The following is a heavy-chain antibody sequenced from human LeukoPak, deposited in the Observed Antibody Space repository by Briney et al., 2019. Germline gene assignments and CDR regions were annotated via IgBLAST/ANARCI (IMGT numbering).Heavy chain of an antibody. V-gene: IGHV4-38-2*02. CDR2: IYHSGST. CDR1: GYSISSGYY. J-gene: IGHJ5*02. Sequence: PSETLSLTCTVSGYSISSGYYWGWIRQPPGKGLEWIGSIYHSGSTYYNPSLKSRVTISVDTSKNQFSLKLSSVTAADTAVYYCARDLGGSYSSETWFDPWGQGTLVTVPS. CDR3: ARDLGGSYSSETWFDP. D-gene: IGHD1-26*01.